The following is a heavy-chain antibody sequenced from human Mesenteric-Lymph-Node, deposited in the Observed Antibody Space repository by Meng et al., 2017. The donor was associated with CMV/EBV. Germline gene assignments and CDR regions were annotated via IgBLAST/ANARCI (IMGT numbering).Heavy chain of an antibody. V-gene: IGHV3-21*04. CDR2: IISSSSYI. CDR3: ARRPPQYCTNGVCNKGVMDV. J-gene: IGHJ6*02. D-gene: IGHD2-8*01. Sequence: GESLKISCAASGFTFSSYSMNWVRQAPGKGLEWVSCIISSSSYIYYADSVKGRFTISRDNAKNSLSLQMNSLRAEDTAVYYCARRPPQYCTNGVCNKGVMDVWGQGTTVTVSS. CDR1: GFTFSSYS.